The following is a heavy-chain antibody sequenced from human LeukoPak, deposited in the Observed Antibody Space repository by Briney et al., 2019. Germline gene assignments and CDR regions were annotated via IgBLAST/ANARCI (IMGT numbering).Heavy chain of an antibody. CDR1: GYTFTSYD. CDR3: ARVRYSRYCSGGSCYSYWFDP. D-gene: IGHD2-15*01. CDR2: MNPNSGNT. V-gene: IGHV1-8*01. J-gene: IGHJ5*02. Sequence: ASVKVSCKASGYTFTSYDINWVRQATGQGLEWMGWMNPNSGNTGYAQKFQGRVTMTRNTSISTAYMELSSLRSEDTAVYYCARVRYSRYCSGGSCYSYWFDPWGQGTLVTVSS.